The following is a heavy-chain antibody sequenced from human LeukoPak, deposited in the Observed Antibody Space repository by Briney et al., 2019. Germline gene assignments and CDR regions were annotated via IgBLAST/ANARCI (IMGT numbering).Heavy chain of an antibody. CDR2: ITSRGEST. CDR3: ARDRPNYYGSDGHYYRRDGDY. V-gene: IGHV3-23*01. D-gene: IGHD3-22*01. J-gene: IGHJ4*02. CDR1: GFTFSIYA. Sequence: PGGSLRLSCAASGFTFSIYAMSWVRQAPGKGLQWVSSITSRGESTWYVDSVKGRFTITRDNSENTLYLQMHGLRAEDTAVYYCARDRPNYYGSDGHYYRRDGDYWGRGTLVSVSS.